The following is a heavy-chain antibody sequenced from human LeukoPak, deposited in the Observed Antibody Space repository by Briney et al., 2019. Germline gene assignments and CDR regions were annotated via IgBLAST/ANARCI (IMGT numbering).Heavy chain of an antibody. CDR3: ARRCSGGSCYRLSDY. J-gene: IGHJ4*02. V-gene: IGHV1-18*01. Sequence: ASVKVSCKASGYTFTSYGISGVRQAPGQGLEWMGWISAYNGNTTYAQKRQGRVTMTTATSTSTASMELRSLRSDDTAVYYCARRCSGGSCYRLSDYWGQGTLVTVSS. CDR2: ISAYNGNT. D-gene: IGHD2-15*01. CDR1: GYTFTSYG.